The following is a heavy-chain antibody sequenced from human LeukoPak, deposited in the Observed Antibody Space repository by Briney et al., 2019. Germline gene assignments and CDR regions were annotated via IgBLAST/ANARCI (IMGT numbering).Heavy chain of an antibody. CDR3: TKKPRWFDP. CDR1: GFTFSRYA. Sequence: PGGSLKLSCAASGFTFSRYAMSWFRQDPGKGLEWVAAISGSGGSTYHADSVKRRFTISRDNHKNPLHLQMNSLRAEDTAVYYCTKKPRWFDPWGQGTLVTVSS. CDR2: ISGSGGST. J-gene: IGHJ5*02. V-gene: IGHV3-23*01.